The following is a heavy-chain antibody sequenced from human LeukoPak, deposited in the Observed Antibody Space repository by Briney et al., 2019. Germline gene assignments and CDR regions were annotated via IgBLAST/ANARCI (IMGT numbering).Heavy chain of an antibody. J-gene: IGHJ4*02. CDR1: GSSFTSCG. Sequence: GGPMKISCKGSGSSFTSCGMSWVREMPGKGLEWMGRISPSDSYTNYSPSFQGHVTISADKSISTAYLQWSSLKASDTAVYYCARHRIAAAANDYWGQGTLVTVSS. CDR3: ARHRIAAAANDY. V-gene: IGHV5-10-1*01. CDR2: ISPSDSYT. D-gene: IGHD6-13*01.